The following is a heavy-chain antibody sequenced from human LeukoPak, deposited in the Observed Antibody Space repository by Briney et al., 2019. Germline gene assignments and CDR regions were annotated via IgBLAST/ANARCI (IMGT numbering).Heavy chain of an antibody. CDR1: GFTVSSNY. D-gene: IGHD3-10*01. Sequence: GGSLRLSCAASGFTVSSNYMSWVRQASGKGLEWVSVIYSGGSTYYADSVKGRFTISRDNSKNTLYLQMNSLRAEDTAVYYCALLSSPSDASDIWGQGTMVTVSS. CDR2: IYSGGST. J-gene: IGHJ3*02. CDR3: ALLSSPSDASDI. V-gene: IGHV3-66*01.